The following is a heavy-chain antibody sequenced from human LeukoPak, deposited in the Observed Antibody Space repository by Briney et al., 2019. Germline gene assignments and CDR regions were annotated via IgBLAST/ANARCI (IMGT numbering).Heavy chain of an antibody. CDR2: ISSSSSTI. D-gene: IGHD2-2*02. CDR1: GFTFSDYY. J-gene: IGHJ6*03. Sequence: GGSLRLSCAASGFTFSDYYMSWIRQAPGKGLEWVSYISSSSSTIYYADSVKGRFTISRDNAKNSLYLQMNSLRAEDTAVYYCARRERVIVVVPAAIFPSFYYYTDVWGKGTTVTVSS. V-gene: IGHV3-11*04. CDR3: ARRERVIVVVPAAIFPSFYYYTDV.